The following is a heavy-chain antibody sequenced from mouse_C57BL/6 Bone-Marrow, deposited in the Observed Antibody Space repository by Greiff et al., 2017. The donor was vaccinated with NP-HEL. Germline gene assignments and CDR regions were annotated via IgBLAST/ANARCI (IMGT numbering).Heavy chain of an antibody. CDR1: GFNIKDDY. Sequence: VQLKQSGAELVRPGASVKLSCTASGFNIKDDYMHWVKQRPEQGLEWIGWIDPENGDTEYASKFQGKATITADTSSNTAYLQLSSLTSEDTAVYYCTTDLPFAYWGQGTLVTVSA. J-gene: IGHJ3*01. CDR3: TTDLPFAY. V-gene: IGHV14-4*01. CDR2: IDPENGDT.